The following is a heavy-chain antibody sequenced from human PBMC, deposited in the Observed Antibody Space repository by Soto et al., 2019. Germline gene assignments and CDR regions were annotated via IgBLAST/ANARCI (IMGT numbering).Heavy chain of an antibody. V-gene: IGHV4-59*01. CDR1: GGSISSYY. Sequence: PSETLSLTCTVSGGSISSYYWSWIRQPPGKGLEWIGYIYYSGSTNYNPSLKSRVTISVDTSKNQFSLKLSSVTAADTAVYYCARWRQENYYYYYGMDVWGQGTTVTVSS. CDR3: ARWRQENYYYYYGMDV. CDR2: IYYSGST. J-gene: IGHJ6*02.